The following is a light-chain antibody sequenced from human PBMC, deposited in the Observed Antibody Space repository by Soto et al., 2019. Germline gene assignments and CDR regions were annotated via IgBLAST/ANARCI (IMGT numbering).Light chain of an antibody. V-gene: IGLV4-60*02. CDR2: VEGSGSY. CDR1: SGHSSYI. CDR3: ETWDSNTRG. J-gene: IGLJ3*02. Sequence: QAVVTQSSSASASLGSSVKLTCTLRSGHSSYIIAWHQQQAGKAPRYLMKVEGSGSYNKGSGVPDRFSGSSSGADRYLTISNLQFEDEADYYCETWDSNTRGFGGGTNLTVL.